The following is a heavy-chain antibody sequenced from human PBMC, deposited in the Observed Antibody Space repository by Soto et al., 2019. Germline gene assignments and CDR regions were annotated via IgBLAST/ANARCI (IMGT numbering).Heavy chain of an antibody. CDR3: TTGSVAREYYYYYYGMDV. V-gene: IGHV3-15*01. CDR2: IKSKTDGGTT. J-gene: IGHJ6*02. Sequence: PGGSLRLSCAASGFTFSNAWMSWVRQAPGKGLEWVGRIKSKTDGGTTDYAAPVKGRFTISRDDSKNTLYLQMNSLKTEDTAVYYCTTGSVAREYYYYYYGMDVWGQGTTVTVSS. CDR1: GFTFSNAW.